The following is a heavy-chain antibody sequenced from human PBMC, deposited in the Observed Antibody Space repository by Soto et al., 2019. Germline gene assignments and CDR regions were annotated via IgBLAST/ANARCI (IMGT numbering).Heavy chain of an antibody. CDR3: ARFQVVTATKSNWFDP. CDR2: IYHSGST. Sequence: QLQLQESGSGLVKPSQTLSLTCAVSGGSISSGGYSWSWIRQPPGKGLEWIGYIYHSGSTYYNPSLKSRVPISVDRSKNQFSLKLSSVTAADTAVYYCARFQVVTATKSNWFDPWGQGTLVTVSS. D-gene: IGHD2-21*02. J-gene: IGHJ5*02. CDR1: GGSISSGGYS. V-gene: IGHV4-30-2*01.